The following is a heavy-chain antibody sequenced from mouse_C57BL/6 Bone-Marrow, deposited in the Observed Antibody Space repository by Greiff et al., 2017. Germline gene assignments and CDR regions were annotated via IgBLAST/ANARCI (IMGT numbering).Heavy chain of an antibody. CDR3: TTGYGSYDCGMDY. Sequence: EVQLQQSGAELVRPGASVKLSCTASGFTFTDDYMPWVKQRPEQGLEWIGWIDPENGDTDYASKFQGKATITADTSSNTAYLQLSSLTSEDTAVYYCTTGYGSYDCGMDYWGQGTTLTVSS. D-gene: IGHD1-1*01. J-gene: IGHJ4*01. CDR2: IDPENGDT. CDR1: GFTFTDDY. V-gene: IGHV14-4*01.